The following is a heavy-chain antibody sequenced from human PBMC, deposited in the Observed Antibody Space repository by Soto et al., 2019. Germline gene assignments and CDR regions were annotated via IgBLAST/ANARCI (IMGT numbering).Heavy chain of an antibody. CDR1: CGSITSYY. CDR3: ARRYGTTFDY. D-gene: IGHD1-7*01. J-gene: IGHJ4*02. V-gene: IGHV4-59*01. Sequence: PSETLSLTCTVSCGSITSYYWSWMLQPPGKGLEWIGYIYYSGSTNYNPSLKSRVTISVDTSKNQFSLKLSLKLSSVTAADTAVYYCARRYGTTFDYWGQGTLVTVS. CDR2: IYYSGST.